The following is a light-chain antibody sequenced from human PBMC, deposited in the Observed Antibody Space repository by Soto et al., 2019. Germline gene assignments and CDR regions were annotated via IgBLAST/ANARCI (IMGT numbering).Light chain of an antibody. J-gene: IGLJ2*01. V-gene: IGLV7-43*01. CDR3: LLYYGGARV. Sequence: QTVVTQEPSLTVSPGGTVTLTCAPSTGTVTSGYYPNWFQQKPGQAPRALIYSISNKHSWTPARFSGSLLGGKAALTLSGVQPEEEAEYYCLLYYGGARVFGGGTKVPVL. CDR1: TGTVTSGYY. CDR2: SIS.